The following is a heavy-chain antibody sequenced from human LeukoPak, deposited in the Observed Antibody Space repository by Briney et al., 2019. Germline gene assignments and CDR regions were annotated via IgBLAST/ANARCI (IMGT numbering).Heavy chain of an antibody. CDR2: IYYSGST. CDR3: ARLSDFWSGYYPYFDY. J-gene: IGHJ4*02. D-gene: IGHD3-3*01. CDR1: GGSISSYY. Sequence: SETLSLTCAVSGGSISSYYWSWIRQPPGKGLEWIGYIYYSGSTNYNPSLKSRVTISVDTSKNQFSLKLSSVTAADTAVYYCARLSDFWSGYYPYFDYWGQGTLVTVSS. V-gene: IGHV4-59*08.